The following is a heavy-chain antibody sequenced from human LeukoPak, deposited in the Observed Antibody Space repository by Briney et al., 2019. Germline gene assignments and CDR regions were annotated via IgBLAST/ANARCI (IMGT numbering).Heavy chain of an antibody. D-gene: IGHD3-3*01. CDR3: ASGLTIFGVGTIYYYMDV. CDR2: ISSSSSYI. CDR1: GFTFSSYS. V-gene: IGHV3-21*01. Sequence: PGGSLRLSCAACGFTFSSYSMNWVRQAPGKGLEWVSSISSSSSYIYYADSVKGRFTISRDNAKNSLYLQMNSLRAEDTAVYYCASGLTIFGVGTIYYYMDVWGKGTTVTVSS. J-gene: IGHJ6*03.